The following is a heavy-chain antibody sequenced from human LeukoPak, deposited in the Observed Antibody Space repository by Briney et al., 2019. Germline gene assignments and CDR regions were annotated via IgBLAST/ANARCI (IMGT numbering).Heavy chain of an antibody. D-gene: IGHD6-25*01. CDR1: GYSISSGYY. J-gene: IGHJ3*02. Sequence: PSETLSLTCAVSGYSISSGYYWCWIRQPPGKGLEWIGSVYRSGTTYYHPSLKSRTTISMDTSTNQFSLKLSSVTAADTAVYYGARMSGNAFDIWGQGTMVTVSA. CDR3: ARMSGNAFDI. V-gene: IGHV4-38-2*01. CDR2: VYRSGTT.